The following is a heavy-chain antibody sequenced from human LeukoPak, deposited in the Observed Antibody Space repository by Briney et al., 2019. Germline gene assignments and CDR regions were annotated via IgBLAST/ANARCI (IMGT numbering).Heavy chain of an antibody. J-gene: IGHJ4*02. Sequence: GGSLRLSCAASGFTFSSYSMSWVRQAPGKGLEWVSSISSSSSYIYYADSVKGRFTISRDNAKNSLYLQMNSLRAEDTAVYYCARTKYHYYDSSGYFDYWGQGTLVTVSS. V-gene: IGHV3-21*01. D-gene: IGHD3-22*01. CDR1: GFTFSSYS. CDR2: ISSSSSYI. CDR3: ARTKYHYYDSSGYFDY.